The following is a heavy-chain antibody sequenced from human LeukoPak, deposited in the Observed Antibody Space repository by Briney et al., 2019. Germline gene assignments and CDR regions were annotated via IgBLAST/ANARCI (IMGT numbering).Heavy chain of an antibody. CDR2: VYYSGGT. J-gene: IGHJ5*02. D-gene: IGHD3-16*01. CDR1: GGSISSGAYS. V-gene: IGHV4-30-4*07. Sequence: SETLSLTCAVSGGSISSGAYSWSWIRQPPRKGLEWIGYVYYSGGTYYNPSLKSRVTISVDTSKNQFSLKLSSVTAADTAVYYCARVGDVSGVSWFDPWGQGTLVTVSS. CDR3: ARVGDVSGVSWFDP.